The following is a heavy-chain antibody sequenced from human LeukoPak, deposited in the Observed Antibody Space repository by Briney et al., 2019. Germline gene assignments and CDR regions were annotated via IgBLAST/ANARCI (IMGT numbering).Heavy chain of an antibody. CDR1: GYIFTGYY. CDR2: INPNSGGT. Sequence: ASVKVSCKAYGYIFTGYYVHWVRQAPGQGLEWMGWINPNSGGTNFAQKFQGRVTMTRDTSISTAYMELSRLRSNDTAVYYCARDRAVAESAEFDYWGQGTLVTVSS. V-gene: IGHV1-2*02. J-gene: IGHJ4*02. D-gene: IGHD6-19*01. CDR3: ARDRAVAESAEFDY.